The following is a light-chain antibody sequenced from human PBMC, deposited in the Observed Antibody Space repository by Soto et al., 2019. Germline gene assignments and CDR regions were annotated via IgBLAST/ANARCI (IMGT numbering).Light chain of an antibody. J-gene: IGLJ3*02. CDR2: DVS. Sequence: QSALTQPASVSGSPGQSITISCTGTSSDIGGYNYVSWYQQHPGKAPKLIIYDVSNRPSGVSNRFSGSKSGNTASLTISGHHAADDADYFCSSSTTYIAVFGGGTKLTVL. V-gene: IGLV2-14*03. CDR1: SSDIGGYNY. CDR3: SSSTTYIAV.